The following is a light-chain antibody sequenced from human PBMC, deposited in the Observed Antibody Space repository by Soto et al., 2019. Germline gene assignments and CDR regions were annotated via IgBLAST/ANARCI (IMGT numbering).Light chain of an antibody. CDR3: NSFTSSTTLV. CDR1: SSDVGGYNY. CDR2: EVS. V-gene: IGLV2-14*01. Sequence: QSALTQPASVSGSPGQSITISCTGTSSDVGGYNYVSWYQQHPGKAPKLMIYEVSYRPAGVSNRFSGSKSGNTASLTISGLQAEDEAEYFCNSFTSSTTLVFGGGTQLTVL. J-gene: IGLJ2*01.